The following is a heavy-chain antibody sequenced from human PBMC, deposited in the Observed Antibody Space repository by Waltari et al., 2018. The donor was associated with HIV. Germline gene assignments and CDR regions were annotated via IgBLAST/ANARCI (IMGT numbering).Heavy chain of an antibody. Sequence: QVQLVESGGGVVLPGRSLRLSCAASGFPVSDYSIHLVRQAPGKGWGWVAVMCDYGDTKYDAECAKGRFTFSRDNSKNTVYLQMNTLRAEDTAVYYCARDGGARFSSGAILGDWGQGTLVTVSS. CDR2: MCDYGDTK. CDR1: GFPVSDYS. V-gene: IGHV3-33*01. D-gene: IGHD3-16*01. J-gene: IGHJ4*01. CDR3: ARDGGARFSSGAILGD.